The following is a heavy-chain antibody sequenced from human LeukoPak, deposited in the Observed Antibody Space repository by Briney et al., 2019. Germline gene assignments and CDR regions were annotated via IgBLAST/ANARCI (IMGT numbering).Heavy chain of an antibody. D-gene: IGHD3-22*01. CDR1: GYTFIGYY. CDR2: INPNTGGT. J-gene: IGHJ1*01. Sequence: ASVKVSCKVSGYTFIGYYIHWVRQAPGQGLEWMGWINPNTGGTKSPQKFQGRITMTRATSISTAYMELSSLRSDDTAVHYCARDYYDNTGYYPRAEYFQHWGQGTLVTVSS. V-gene: IGHV1-2*02. CDR3: ARDYYDNTGYYPRAEYFQH.